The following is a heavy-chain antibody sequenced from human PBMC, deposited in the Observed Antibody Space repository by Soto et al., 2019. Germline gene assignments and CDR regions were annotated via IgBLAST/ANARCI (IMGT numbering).Heavy chain of an antibody. CDR2: IITLFGTS. CDR1: GGTFSSHS. Sequence: SVKVSCKASGGTFSSHSINWVRQATGQGLEWMGGIITLFGTSNYAQNFQGRVTITADQSTSTAYMELNSLTSDDTAVYYCAREVGYGDFSAALLDWGQGTLVTVSS. J-gene: IGHJ4*02. CDR3: AREVGYGDFSAALLD. V-gene: IGHV1-69*13. D-gene: IGHD2-21*02.